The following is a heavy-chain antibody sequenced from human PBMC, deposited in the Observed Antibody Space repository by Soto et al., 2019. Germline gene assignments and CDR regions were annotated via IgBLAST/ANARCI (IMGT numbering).Heavy chain of an antibody. Sequence: GGSLRVSCAASGFTFSSYGMHWVRQAPGKGLEWVAVISNDGSNKYYADSVKGRFTISRDNSKNTLYLQMNSLRAEDTAVYFCAKDQYYYDSSGYYYYYYGMDVWGQGTTVTVSS. CDR1: GFTFSSYG. CDR3: AKDQYYYDSSGYYYYYYGMDV. D-gene: IGHD3-22*01. CDR2: ISNDGSNK. V-gene: IGHV3-30*18. J-gene: IGHJ6*02.